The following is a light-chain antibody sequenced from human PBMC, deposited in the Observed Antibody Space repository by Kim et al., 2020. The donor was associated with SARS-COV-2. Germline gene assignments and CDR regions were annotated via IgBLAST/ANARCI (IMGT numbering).Light chain of an antibody. CDR2: GAS. CDR3: QQYNDWLS. Sequence: SVLPGEGVTLSCRARHSIGVDLAWYQHKPGQAPRLLIYGASNRATDVPGRFSGSGSGTDFTLTISSLQSEDFAVYFCQQYNDWLSFGGGTKVDIK. J-gene: IGKJ4*01. CDR1: HSIGVD. V-gene: IGKV3D-15*01.